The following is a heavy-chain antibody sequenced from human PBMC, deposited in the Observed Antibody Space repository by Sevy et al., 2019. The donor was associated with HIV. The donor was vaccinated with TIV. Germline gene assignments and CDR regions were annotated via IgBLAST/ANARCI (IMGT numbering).Heavy chain of an antibody. V-gene: IGHV3-30*18. CDR1: GFTFSDYG. CDR2: ISYDGSNK. Sequence: GGSLRLSCAASGFTFSDYGMHWVRQAPGKGLEWVVVISYDGSNKYYAVSVKGRFTISRDNSKNTLYLQMNSLRAEDTAVYYCAKDQRWLQSYYYYGMDVWGQGTTVTVSS. J-gene: IGHJ6*02. D-gene: IGHD5-12*01. CDR3: AKDQRWLQSYYYYGMDV.